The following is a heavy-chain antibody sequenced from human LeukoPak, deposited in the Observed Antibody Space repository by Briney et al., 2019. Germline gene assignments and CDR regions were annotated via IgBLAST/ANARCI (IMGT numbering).Heavy chain of an antibody. Sequence: GASVKVSCKVSGYTLTELSMHWVRQAPGKGLEWMGGFDPEDGETIYAQKFQGRVTMTEDTSTDTAYMELSSLRSEDTAVYYCATFRSYDSSGYSAGDFDYWGQGTLVTVSS. CDR2: FDPEDGET. CDR3: ATFRSYDSSGYSAGDFDY. J-gene: IGHJ4*02. D-gene: IGHD3-22*01. CDR1: GYTLTELS. V-gene: IGHV1-24*01.